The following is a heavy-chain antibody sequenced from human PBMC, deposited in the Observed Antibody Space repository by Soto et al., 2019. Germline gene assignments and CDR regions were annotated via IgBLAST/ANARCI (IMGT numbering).Heavy chain of an antibody. CDR2: IYYSGSA. CDR3: ARDAGGWPQLLSPWFDP. V-gene: IGHV4-39*07. CDR1: GGSISSSYY. J-gene: IGHJ5*02. Sequence: SETLSLSCTVSGGSISSSYYWGWIRQPPGKGLEWIGSIYYSGSAYYNPSLKSRVTISVDTSKNQFSLRLSSVTAADTAVYYCARDAGGWPQLLSPWFDPWGQGTLVT. D-gene: IGHD2-2*01.